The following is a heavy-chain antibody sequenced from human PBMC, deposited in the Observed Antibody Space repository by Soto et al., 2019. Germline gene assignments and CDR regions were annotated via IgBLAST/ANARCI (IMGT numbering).Heavy chain of an antibody. D-gene: IGHD5-12*01. J-gene: IGHJ3*02. CDR2: ISAYNGKR. CDR3: ARGRIVASIHDAFDI. Sequence: QGQLLQSGDEVKTPGASVRVSCRASGYPFTSYGISWVRQAPGQGLEWVAWISAYNGKRDTDQKFQDRVTMTLDTSTDTAHMDLGDLTSADTAVYYCARGRIVASIHDAFDIWGQGTKVTVSS. CDR1: GYPFTSYG. V-gene: IGHV1-18*01.